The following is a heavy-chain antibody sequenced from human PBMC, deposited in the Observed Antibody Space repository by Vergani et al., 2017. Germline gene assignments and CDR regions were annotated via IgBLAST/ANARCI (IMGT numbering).Heavy chain of an antibody. CDR3: AKEGKQLVGAFDI. CDR2: INSDGSST. V-gene: IGHV3-74*01. CDR1: GFTFSSYW. D-gene: IGHD6-6*01. Sequence: EVQLVESGGGLVQPGGSLRLSCAASGFTFSSYWMHWVRQAPGKGLVWVSRINSDGSSTSYADSVKGRFTISRDNAKNTLYLQMNSLRAEDTAVYYCAKEGKQLVGAFDIWGQGTMVTVSS. J-gene: IGHJ3*02.